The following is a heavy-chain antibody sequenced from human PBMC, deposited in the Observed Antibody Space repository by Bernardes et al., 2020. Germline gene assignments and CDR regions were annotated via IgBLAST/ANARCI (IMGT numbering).Heavy chain of an antibody. CDR1: GGSISSYY. J-gene: IGHJ4*02. CDR3: ARIGSYSSPLFDY. Sequence: SETLSLTCTVSGGSISSYYWSWIRQPPGKGLEWIGYIYYSGRTNYNPSLKSRVTISVDTSKNQFSLKLSSVTAADTAVYYCARIGSYSSPLFDYWGQGTLVTGSS. CDR2: IYYSGRT. V-gene: IGHV4-59*01. D-gene: IGHD1-26*01.